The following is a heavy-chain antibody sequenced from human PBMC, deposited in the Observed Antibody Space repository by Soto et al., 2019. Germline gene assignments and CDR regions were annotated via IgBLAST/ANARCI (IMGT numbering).Heavy chain of an antibody. D-gene: IGHD2-2*01. Sequence: QVQLVQSGAEVKKPGSSVKVSCKASGGTFSSYAISWVRQAPGQGLEWMGGIIPIFGTANYVQKFQGRVTITADEFTSTAYMELSSLRSEDRAVYYCARGLVPAAIVGGWFDPWGQGTLVTVSS. CDR3: ARGLVPAAIVGGWFDP. J-gene: IGHJ5*02. V-gene: IGHV1-69*01. CDR1: GGTFSSYA. CDR2: IIPIFGTA.